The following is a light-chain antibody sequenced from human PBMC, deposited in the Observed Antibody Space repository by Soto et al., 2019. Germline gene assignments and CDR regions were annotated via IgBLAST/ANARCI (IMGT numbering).Light chain of an antibody. Sequence: DTQMTQSPSTLSGSVGDRATITCRASQTISSWLAWYQQKPGKAPKLLIYKASTLKSGVPSRFSGSGSGTEFTLTISSLQPDDFVTYYCQHYNSYSEAFGQGTKVELK. CDR3: QHYNSYSEA. V-gene: IGKV1-5*03. J-gene: IGKJ1*01. CDR1: QTISSW. CDR2: KAS.